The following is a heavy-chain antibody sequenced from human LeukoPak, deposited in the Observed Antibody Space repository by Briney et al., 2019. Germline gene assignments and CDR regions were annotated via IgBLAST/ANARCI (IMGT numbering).Heavy chain of an antibody. J-gene: IGHJ4*02. D-gene: IGHD4-17*01. CDR1: GYTFTSYA. CDR3: ARADMSPGDYGIDY. CDR2: ISAYNGNT. Sequence: ASVKVSCKASGYTFTSYAISWVRQAPGQGLEWMGWISAYNGNTNYAQKSQDRVTMTSDTSTSTTYMELRSLGSDDTAVYFCARADMSPGDYGIDYWGQGTRVTVSS. V-gene: IGHV1-18*01.